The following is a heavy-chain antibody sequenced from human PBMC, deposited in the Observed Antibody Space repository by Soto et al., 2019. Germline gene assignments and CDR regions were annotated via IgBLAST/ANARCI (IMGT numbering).Heavy chain of an antibody. CDR1: GYTFTSYA. V-gene: IGHV1-3*01. J-gene: IGHJ4*02. CDR3: ARDPSNTSGDKLYLDY. Sequence: ASVKVSCKASGYTFTSYAMHWVRQAPGQRLEWMGWINAGNGNTKYSQKFQGRVTITRDTSASTAYMELSSLRSEDTAVYYCARDPSNTSGDKLYLDYWGQGSLVTVSS. D-gene: IGHD3-22*01. CDR2: INAGNGNT.